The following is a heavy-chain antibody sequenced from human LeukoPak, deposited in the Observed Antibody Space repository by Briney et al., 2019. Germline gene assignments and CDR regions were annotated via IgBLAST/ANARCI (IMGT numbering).Heavy chain of an antibody. D-gene: IGHD2-21*02. Sequence: PGGSLRLSCAASGFTFSSYSMNWVRQAPGKGLEWVSSISSSSYIYYADSVKGRFTISRDNAKNSLYLQMNSLRAEDTAVYYCARSIGGGDCFVCAFDIWGQGTMVTVSS. CDR1: GFTFSSYS. V-gene: IGHV3-21*01. J-gene: IGHJ3*02. CDR3: ARSIGGGDCFVCAFDI. CDR2: ISSSSYI.